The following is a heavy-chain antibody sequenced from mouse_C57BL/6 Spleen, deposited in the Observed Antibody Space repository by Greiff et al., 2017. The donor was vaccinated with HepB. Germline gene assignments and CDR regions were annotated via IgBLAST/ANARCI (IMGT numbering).Heavy chain of an antibody. CDR2: FYPGSGSI. J-gene: IGHJ1*03. D-gene: IGHD2-4*01. Sequence: VQLQQSGAELVKPGASVKLSCKASGYTFTEYTIHWVKQRSGQGLEWIGWFYPGSGSIKYNEKFKDKATLTADKSSSTVYMELSRLTSEDSAVYFCPRHEDRGIYYDPYWYFDVWGTGTTVTVSS. V-gene: IGHV1-62-2*01. CDR1: GYTFTEYT. CDR3: PRHEDRGIYYDPYWYFDV.